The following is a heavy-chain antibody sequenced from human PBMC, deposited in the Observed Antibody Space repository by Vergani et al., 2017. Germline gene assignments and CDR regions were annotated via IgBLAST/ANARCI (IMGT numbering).Heavy chain of an antibody. CDR1: GGSFSSYA. D-gene: IGHD2-15*01. J-gene: IGHJ3*02. CDR2: IIPIFGTA. V-gene: IGHV1-69*01. CDR3: ACSGGTDGPGAFDI. Sequence: QVQLVQSGAEVKKPGSSVKVSCKASGGSFSSYAISWVRQAPGQGLEWMGGIIPIFGTANYAQKFQGRVTITADESTSTAYMELSSLRSEDTAVYYGACSGGTDGPGAFDIWGQGTMVTVSS.